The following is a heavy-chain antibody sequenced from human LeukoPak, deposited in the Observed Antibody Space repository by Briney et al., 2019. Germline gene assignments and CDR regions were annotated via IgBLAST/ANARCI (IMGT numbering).Heavy chain of an antibody. D-gene: IGHD1-26*01. CDR1: GGSISSYY. Sequence: SETLSLTCTASGGSISSYYWSWIRQPPGKGLEWIGYIYYSGSTNYNPSLKSRVTISVDTSKNQFSLKLSSVTAADTAVYYCARVREEADAFDIWGQGTMVTVSS. CDR3: ARVREEADAFDI. V-gene: IGHV4-59*01. J-gene: IGHJ3*02. CDR2: IYYSGST.